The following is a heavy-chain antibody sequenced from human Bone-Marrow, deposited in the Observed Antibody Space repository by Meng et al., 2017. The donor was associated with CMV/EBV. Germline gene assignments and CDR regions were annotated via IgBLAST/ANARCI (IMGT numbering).Heavy chain of an antibody. J-gene: IGHJ4*02. Sequence: GESLKISCAASGFTFSNYAIHWVRQAPGKGLEWVALISYDGNNRSYPDSVKGRFTISRDNSKNTLYLQMKSLRPEDAAVYYCARGWRTYATGGYRYNGYFDYWGQGTRVTGSS. CDR1: GFTFSNYA. V-gene: IGHV3-30-3*01. CDR3: ARGWRTYATGGYRYNGYFDY. D-gene: IGHD2-8*02. CDR2: ISYDGNNR.